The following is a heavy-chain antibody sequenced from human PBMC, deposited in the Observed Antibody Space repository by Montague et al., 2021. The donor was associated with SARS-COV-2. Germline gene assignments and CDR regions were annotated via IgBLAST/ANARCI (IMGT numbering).Heavy chain of an antibody. V-gene: IGHV4-59*01. Sequence: SETLSLTCTVSGCSISSYYWSWIRQPPGKGLEWIGYIYYSGSTNYNPSLKSRVTISVDTSKNQFSLKPSSVTAADTAVYYCARVFPRWLQFDPYFDYWGQGTLVTVSS. D-gene: IGHD5-24*01. J-gene: IGHJ4*02. CDR3: ARVFPRWLQFDPYFDY. CDR1: GCSISSYY. CDR2: IYYSGST.